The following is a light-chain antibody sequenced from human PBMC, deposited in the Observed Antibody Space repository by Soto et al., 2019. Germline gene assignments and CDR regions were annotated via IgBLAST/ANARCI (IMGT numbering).Light chain of an antibody. CDR2: NTN. CDR1: TSNIGRNT. J-gene: IGLJ2*01. CDR3: AVWDDSLNGVI. Sequence: QSLLTQPPPASGTPGQRVTISCSGTTSNIGRNTVDWYQQLPGTAPKLLIFNTNQRPAGVPDRFSASKSGTSASLAISGLQSDDETDYYCAVWDDSLNGVIFGGGTKLTVL. V-gene: IGLV1-44*01.